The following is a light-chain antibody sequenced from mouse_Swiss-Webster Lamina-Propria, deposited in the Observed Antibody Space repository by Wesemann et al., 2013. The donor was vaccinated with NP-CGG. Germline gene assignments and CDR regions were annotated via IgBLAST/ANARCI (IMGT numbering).Light chain of an antibody. CDR3: QQWSSYPPT. J-gene: IGKJ4*01. CDR2: DTS. V-gene: IGKV4-55*01. CDR1: SSVSY. Sequence: TRAPAIMSASPGEKVTMTCSASSSVSYMYWYQQKPGSSPRLLIYDTSNLASGVPVRLSGSGSGTSYSLTISRMEAEDAATYYCQQWSSYPPTFGSGTKLEIK.